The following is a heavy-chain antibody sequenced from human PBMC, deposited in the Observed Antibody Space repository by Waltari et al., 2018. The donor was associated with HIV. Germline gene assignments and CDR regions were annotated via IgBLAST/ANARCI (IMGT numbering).Heavy chain of an antibody. Sequence: EVQLVESGGGLVKPGGSLRLSCAASGFTFSSYSMNWVRQAPGKGLEWVSSISSRSSYIYYADSVKGRFTISRDNAKNSLYLQMNSLRAEDTAVYYCARDRGEWEYSYGSYYFDYWGQGTLVTVSS. J-gene: IGHJ4*02. CDR2: ISSRSSYI. CDR1: GFTFSSYS. CDR3: ARDRGEWEYSYGSYYFDY. D-gene: IGHD5-18*01. V-gene: IGHV3-21*01.